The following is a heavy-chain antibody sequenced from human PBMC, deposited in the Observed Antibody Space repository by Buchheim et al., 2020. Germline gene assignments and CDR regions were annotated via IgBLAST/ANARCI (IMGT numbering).Heavy chain of an antibody. CDR1: GGSISNDGYF. CDR3: ARQRLQSDCYSTGAWCNWFTP. Sequence: QVQLQESGPGLLKPSQTLSLTCTVSGGSISNDGYFWSWIRQHPGKGLQWIGYIYYSGSTYYNPSLKSRVTISLDTSKNQFSLRLTSVTAADTAVYYCARQRLQSDCYSTGAWCNWFTPWGRGT. CDR2: IYYSGST. V-gene: IGHV4-31*03. J-gene: IGHJ5*02. D-gene: IGHD2-21*02.